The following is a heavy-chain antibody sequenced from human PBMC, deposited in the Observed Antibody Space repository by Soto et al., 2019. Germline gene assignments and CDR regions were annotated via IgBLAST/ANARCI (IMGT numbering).Heavy chain of an antibody. Sequence: QVQLQQWGAGLLKPSETLSLTCAVYGGSFSDYYWSWIRQPPGKGLEWIGEINHSGSTNYNPSLKSRVTISVDTSKNQFSLKVTSVTAADTAVYYCARGQNRADSSGYFYGFFDYWGQGTLVTVSS. V-gene: IGHV4-34*01. D-gene: IGHD3-22*01. CDR1: GGSFSDYY. J-gene: IGHJ4*02. CDR2: INHSGST. CDR3: ARGQNRADSSGYFYGFFDY.